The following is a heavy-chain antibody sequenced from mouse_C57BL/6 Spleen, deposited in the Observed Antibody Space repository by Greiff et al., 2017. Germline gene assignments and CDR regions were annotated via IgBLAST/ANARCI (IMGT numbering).Heavy chain of an antibody. J-gene: IGHJ4*01. D-gene: IGHD1-1*01. V-gene: IGHV1-74*01. CDR1: GYTFTSYW. CDR2: IHPSDSDT. CDR3: AHITTVVATDAMDY. Sequence: VQLQQPGAELVKPGASVKVSCKASGYTFTSYWMHWVKQRPGQGLEWIGRIHPSDSDTNYNQKFKGKATLTVDKSSSTAYMPLSSLTSEDSAVYYCAHITTVVATDAMDYWGQGTSVTVSS.